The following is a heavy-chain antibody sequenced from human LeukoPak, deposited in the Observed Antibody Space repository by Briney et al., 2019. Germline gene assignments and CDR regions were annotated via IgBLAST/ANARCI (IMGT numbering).Heavy chain of an antibody. V-gene: IGHV3-48*02. CDR1: GXXXXXXX. CDR2: IRSXSSTX. J-gene: IGHJ4*02. D-gene: IGHD1-26*01. Sequence: GGSLRLSCVXXGXXXXXXXXXXXXXXXXXXLXXVXYIRSXSSTXYXADSXKGRFXLSRDNAKTSLYLQMNSLRDEDTAVYYCXRMXHSGSYYFDXWGQGTLVTVSS. CDR3: XRMXHSGSYYFDX.